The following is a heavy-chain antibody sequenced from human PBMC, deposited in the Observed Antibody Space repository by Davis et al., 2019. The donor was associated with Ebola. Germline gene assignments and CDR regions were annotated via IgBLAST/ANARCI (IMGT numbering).Heavy chain of an antibody. V-gene: IGHV3-33*01. Sequence: PGGSLRLSCAASGFTFSSYGMHWVRQAPGKGLEWVAVIWYDGSNKYYADSVKGRFTISRDNSKNTLYLQMNSLRAEDTAVYYCARTLLYVGVCYFDYWGQGTLVTVSS. D-gene: IGHD2-8*01. J-gene: IGHJ4*02. CDR3: ARTLLYVGVCYFDY. CDR2: IWYDGSNK. CDR1: GFTFSSYG.